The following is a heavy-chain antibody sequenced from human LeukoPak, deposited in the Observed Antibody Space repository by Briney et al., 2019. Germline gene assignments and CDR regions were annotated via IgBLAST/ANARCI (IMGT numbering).Heavy chain of an antibody. CDR2: IYYSGST. CDR1: GGSISSYY. D-gene: IGHD1-26*01. J-gene: IGHJ3*02. CDR3: ARVWSYYPNDAFDI. Sequence: SETLSLTCTVSGGSISSYYWSWIRQRPGKGLEWIGYIYYSGSTNYNPSLKSRVTISVDTSKNQFSLKLSSVTAADTAVYCCARVWSYYPNDAFDIWGQGTMVTVSS. V-gene: IGHV4-59*01.